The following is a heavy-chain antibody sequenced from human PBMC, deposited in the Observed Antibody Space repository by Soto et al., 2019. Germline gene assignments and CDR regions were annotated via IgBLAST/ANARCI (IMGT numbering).Heavy chain of an antibody. CDR1: GFNFSKFG. CDR3: AKEVWGLYTFGRPLDN. V-gene: IGHV3-33*07. J-gene: IGHJ4*01. Sequence: QAHLVESGGRVVQPGRSLRLSCAASGFNFSKFGMYWVRQAPGKGLEWVAVIWYDGRQKYYADSVKGRFTISRDNSNNTLYLEMSSLRPEDTAVYYCAKEVWGLYTFGRPLDNWGHGTLVTVSS. D-gene: IGHD3-16*01. CDR2: IWYDGRQK.